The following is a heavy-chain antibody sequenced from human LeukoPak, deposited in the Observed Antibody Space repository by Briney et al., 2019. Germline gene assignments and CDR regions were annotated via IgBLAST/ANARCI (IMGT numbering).Heavy chain of an antibody. CDR1: GGSFSGYY. J-gene: IGHJ6*02. Sequence: PSETLSLTCAVYGGSFSGYYWSWIRQPPGKGLEWIGEINHSGSTNYNPSLKSRVTISVDTSKNQFSLKLSSVTAADTAVYYYAASIADYYYGMDVWGQGTTVTVSS. V-gene: IGHV4-34*01. CDR3: AASIADYYYGMDV. CDR2: INHSGST. D-gene: IGHD6-13*01.